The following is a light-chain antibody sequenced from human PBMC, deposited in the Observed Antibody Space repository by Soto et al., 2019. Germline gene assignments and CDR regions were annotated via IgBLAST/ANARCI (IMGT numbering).Light chain of an antibody. CDR1: QSVSSSY. Sequence: EIVLTQSPGTLSLSPGERATLSCRASQSVSSSYLAWYQQKPGQAPRLLIYGASSRATGIPDRFSGSGSGTEFTLTISSLQPDDFATYYCQQYNSYPFGQGTKVDIK. CDR3: QQYNSYP. V-gene: IGKV3-20*01. J-gene: IGKJ1*01. CDR2: GAS.